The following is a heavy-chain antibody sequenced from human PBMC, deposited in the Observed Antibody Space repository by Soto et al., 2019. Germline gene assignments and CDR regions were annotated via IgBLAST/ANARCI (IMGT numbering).Heavy chain of an antibody. CDR1: GFTFSSYA. D-gene: IGHD2-2*02. CDR2: ISYDGSNK. V-gene: IGHV3-30*14. Sequence: QVQLVESGGGVVQPGRSLRLSCAASGFTFSSYAMHWVRQAPGKGLEWVAFISYDGSNKFYADSVRGRFTISRDNSKNTLFLQMNSLRDDDTAVYYCARDRSIHYVDYWGQGTLVTVSS. J-gene: IGHJ4*02. CDR3: ARDRSIHYVDY.